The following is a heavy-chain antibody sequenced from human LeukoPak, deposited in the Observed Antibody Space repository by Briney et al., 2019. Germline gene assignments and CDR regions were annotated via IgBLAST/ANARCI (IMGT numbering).Heavy chain of an antibody. J-gene: IGHJ4*02. Sequence: GGSLRLSCAASGFTFSSYEMNWVRQAPGKGLEWVSYISSSGSTIYYADSVKGRFTISRDNAKNSLYLQMNSLRAEDTAVYYCARDTPEDTAMDYWGQGTLVTVSS. CDR1: GFTFSSYE. CDR2: ISSSGSTI. CDR3: ARDTPEDTAMDY. D-gene: IGHD5-18*01. V-gene: IGHV3-48*03.